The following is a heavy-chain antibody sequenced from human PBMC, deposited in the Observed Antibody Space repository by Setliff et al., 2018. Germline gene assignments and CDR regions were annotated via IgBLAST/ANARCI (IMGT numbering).Heavy chain of an antibody. CDR2: IHYSGTT. J-gene: IGHJ4*02. CDR1: SYSISTGCY. D-gene: IGHD3-10*01. V-gene: IGHV4-38-2*01. Sequence: SETLSLTCDVFSYSISTGCYWGWIRQPPGKGLEWIGRIHYSGTTYYNASLKSRVTMSVDTSKNQFSLKLSSVTAADTAVYYCARHATYYYGSGNLPFDSWGQGTLVTVSS. CDR3: ARHATYYYGSGNLPFDS.